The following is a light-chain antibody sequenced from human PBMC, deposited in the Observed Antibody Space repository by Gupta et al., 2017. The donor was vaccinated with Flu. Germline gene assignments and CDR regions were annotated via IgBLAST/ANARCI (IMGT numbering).Light chain of an antibody. CDR1: QSVSSS. V-gene: IGKV3-15*01. Sequence: ERATLTCRGSQSVSSSLAWYQQKPGQAPRLLIYGASTRATGSPARFSGSGSGTEFTLTISSLQSEDFAVYYCQQYNNWHPYTFGQGTKLEIK. CDR3: QQYNNWHPYT. CDR2: GAS. J-gene: IGKJ2*01.